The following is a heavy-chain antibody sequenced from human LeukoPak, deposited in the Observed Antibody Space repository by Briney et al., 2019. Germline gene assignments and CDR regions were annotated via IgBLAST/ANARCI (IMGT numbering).Heavy chain of an antibody. CDR1: GFTSSSYW. D-gene: IGHD2-15*01. V-gene: IGHV3-74*01. Sequence: TGGSLRLSCAASGFTSSSYWMHWVRQVPGKGLVWVSRISGDGTARNYADSVKGRFTISRDNANNSLYLQMNSLRAEDTAVYYCARRSYSGLDYWGQGTLVAVSS. CDR3: ARRSYSGLDY. CDR2: ISGDGTAR. J-gene: IGHJ4*02.